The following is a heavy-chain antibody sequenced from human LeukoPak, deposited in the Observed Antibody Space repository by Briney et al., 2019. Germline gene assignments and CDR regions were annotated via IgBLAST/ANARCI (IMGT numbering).Heavy chain of an antibody. CDR1: GGSISSYY. CDR2: IYYSGST. D-gene: IGHD3-10*01. Sequence: ETLSLTCTVSGGSISSYYWSWIRQPPGKGLEWIGYIYYSGSTNYNPSLKSRVTISVDTSKNQFSLKLSSVTAADTAVYYCARGGDYYGSGSYYAFDPRGQGTLVTVSS. CDR3: ARGGDYYGSGSYYAFDP. V-gene: IGHV4-59*01. J-gene: IGHJ5*02.